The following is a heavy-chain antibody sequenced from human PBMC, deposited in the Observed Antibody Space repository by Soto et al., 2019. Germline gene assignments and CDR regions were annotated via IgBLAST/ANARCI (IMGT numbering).Heavy chain of an antibody. Sequence: PSETLSLTCSVSGGSIGSSSYYFGWIRQPPGKGLEWIGELNYSGSTNYNPSLKSRVTISVDTSKNQFSLKLSSVTAADTAVYYCARTNWGWYYGMDVWGQGTTVTVSS. CDR3: ARTNWGWYYGMDV. J-gene: IGHJ6*02. V-gene: IGHV4-39*07. D-gene: IGHD7-27*01. CDR1: GGSIGSSSYY. CDR2: LNYSGST.